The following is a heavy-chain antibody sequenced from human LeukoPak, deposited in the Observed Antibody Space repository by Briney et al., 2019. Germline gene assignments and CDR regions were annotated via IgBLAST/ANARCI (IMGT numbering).Heavy chain of an antibody. CDR1: GFTFSSYE. V-gene: IGHV3-48*03. D-gene: IGHD6-13*01. Sequence: PGGSLRLSCAASGFTFSSYEMNWVRQAPGKGLEGVSYISSSGSTIYYADSVKGRFTISRDNAKNSLYLQMNSLRAEDTAVYYCARAYISWYDYWGQGTLVTVSS. CDR3: ARAYISWYDY. CDR2: ISSSGSTI. J-gene: IGHJ4*02.